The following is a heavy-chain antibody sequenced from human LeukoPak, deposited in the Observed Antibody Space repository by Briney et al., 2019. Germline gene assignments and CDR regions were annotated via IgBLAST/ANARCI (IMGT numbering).Heavy chain of an antibody. CDR2: ISYDGSNK. CDR3: AKDDESSYYDSSGLDFDY. CDR1: GFTFSSYG. Sequence: GGSLRLSCAASGFTFSSYGMHWVRQAPGKGLEWVAVISYDGSNKYYADSVKGRFTISRDNSKNTLYLQMNSLRAEDTAVYYCAKDDESSYYDSSGLDFDYWGQGALVTVSS. D-gene: IGHD3-22*01. J-gene: IGHJ4*02. V-gene: IGHV3-30*18.